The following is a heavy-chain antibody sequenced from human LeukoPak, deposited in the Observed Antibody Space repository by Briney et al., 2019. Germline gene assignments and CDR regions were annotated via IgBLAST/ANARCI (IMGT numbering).Heavy chain of an antibody. Sequence: SETLSLTCTVSGGATSTHYWSWIRQPPGKGLEWIGYISYTGGANYNPSLKSRVTISVDTSKNQFSLKLSSVTAADTAVYYCPYDSSGYGVDYWGQGTLVTVSS. D-gene: IGHD3-22*01. CDR3: PYDSSGYGVDY. J-gene: IGHJ4*02. CDR1: GGATSTHY. CDR2: ISYTGGA. V-gene: IGHV4-59*11.